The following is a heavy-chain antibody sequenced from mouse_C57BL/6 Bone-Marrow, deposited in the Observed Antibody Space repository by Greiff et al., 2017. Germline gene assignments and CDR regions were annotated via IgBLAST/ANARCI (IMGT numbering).Heavy chain of an antibody. CDR3: ARSSWFAY. J-gene: IGHJ3*01. Sequence: QVQLQQPGAELVMPGASVKLSCKASGYTFTSYWMHWVKQRPGQGLEWIGEIDPSDSYTNYNQKFKGKSTLTVDKSSSTAYMQLISLTSEDSAVYYCARSSWFAYWGQGTLVTVSA. CDR2: IDPSDSYT. CDR1: GYTFTSYW. V-gene: IGHV1-69*01.